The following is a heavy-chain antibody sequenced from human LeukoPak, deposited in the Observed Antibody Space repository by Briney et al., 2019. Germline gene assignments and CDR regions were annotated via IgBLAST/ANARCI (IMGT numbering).Heavy chain of an antibody. J-gene: IGHJ3*02. Sequence: PGGSLRLSCAASGFTFSSYGMHGVRQAPGKGLEWEAVISYDGSNKYYADSVKGRFTISRDNSKNTLYLQMNSLRAEDTAVYYCARISGSSYAFDIWGQGTMVTVSS. V-gene: IGHV3-30*03. CDR3: ARISGSSYAFDI. CDR2: ISYDGSNK. D-gene: IGHD1-26*01. CDR1: GFTFSSYG.